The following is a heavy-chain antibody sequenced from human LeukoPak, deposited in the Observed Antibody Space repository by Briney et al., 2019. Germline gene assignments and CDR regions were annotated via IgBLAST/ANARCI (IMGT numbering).Heavy chain of an antibody. CDR1: GFTFDDYG. J-gene: IGHJ3*02. V-gene: IGHV3-20*04. D-gene: IGHD1-26*01. CDR3: ARSNSGSYWGHAFDI. CDR2: INWNGGST. Sequence: GGSLRLSCAASGFTFDDYGMSWVRQAPGKGLEWVSGINWNGGSTGYADSVKGRFTISRDNAKNSLYLQMNSLRAEDTALYYCARSNSGSYWGHAFDIWGQGTMATVSS.